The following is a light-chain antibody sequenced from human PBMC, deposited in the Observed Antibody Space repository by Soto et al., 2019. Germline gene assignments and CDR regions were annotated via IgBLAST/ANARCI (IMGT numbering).Light chain of an antibody. CDR2: DVS. V-gene: IGKV1-5*01. J-gene: IGKJ1*01. Sequence: DIQMTQSPSTLSASVGDRVTITCRASQSIRSWLAWYQQRPGKAPKLLIYDVSTLESGVPSRFSGSGSGTEFTLTISSLQPDDFATYYCQQYNSFSPWTFGQGTKVEI. CDR3: QQYNSFSPWT. CDR1: QSIRSW.